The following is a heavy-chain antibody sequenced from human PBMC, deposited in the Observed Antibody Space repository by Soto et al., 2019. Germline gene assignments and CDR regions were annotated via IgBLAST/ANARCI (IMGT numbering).Heavy chain of an antibody. D-gene: IGHD3-3*01. V-gene: IGHV3-33*01. CDR2: IWYDGSNK. Sequence: QVQLVESGGGVVQPGRSLRLSCAASGFTFSSYGMHWVRQAPGKGLAWVAVIWYDGSNKYYADSVKGRFTISRDNAKNTLYLQMNSLRAEDTAVYYCARDGQTYYDFWSGSNWFDPWGQGTLVTVSS. J-gene: IGHJ5*02. CDR3: ARDGQTYYDFWSGSNWFDP. CDR1: GFTFSSYG.